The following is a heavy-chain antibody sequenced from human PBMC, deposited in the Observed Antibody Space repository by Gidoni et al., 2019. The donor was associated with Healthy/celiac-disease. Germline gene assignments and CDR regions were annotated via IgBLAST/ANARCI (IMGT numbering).Heavy chain of an antibody. Sequence: QVQLQESGPGLVKPSQTLSLTCTVSGGSISRGGYYWSWIRQHPGKGLEWIGYIYYSGSTYYNPSLKSRVTISVDTSKNQFSLKLSSVTAADTAVYYCARVADGSGSYYYFDYWGQGTLVTVSS. V-gene: IGHV4-31*03. D-gene: IGHD3-10*01. CDR1: GGSISRGGYY. CDR3: ARVADGSGSYYYFDY. J-gene: IGHJ4*02. CDR2: IYYSGST.